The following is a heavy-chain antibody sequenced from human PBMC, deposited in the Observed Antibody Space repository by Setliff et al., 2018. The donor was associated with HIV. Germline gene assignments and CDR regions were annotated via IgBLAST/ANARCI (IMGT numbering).Heavy chain of an antibody. V-gene: IGHV3-72*01. CDR2: SRNKANSYTT. CDR3: VRDVAATNMIRGILTHYYYMDV. D-gene: IGHD3-10*01. Sequence: PGGSLRLSCAASGFTFSAHCMDWVRQAPGKGLEWVARSRNKANSYTTEYAASVKGRFTVSRDGSENSLYLQMNNLKSEDTAVYYCVRDVAATNMIRGILTHYYYMDVWGKGTTVTVSS. CDR1: GFTFSAHC. J-gene: IGHJ6*03.